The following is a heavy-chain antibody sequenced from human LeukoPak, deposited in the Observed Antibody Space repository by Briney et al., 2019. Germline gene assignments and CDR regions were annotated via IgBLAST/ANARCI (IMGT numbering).Heavy chain of an antibody. CDR2: IYPDDSDT. D-gene: IGHD2-2*01. J-gene: IGHJ5*02. Sequence: GESLKISCQGSGYNFSNYWIGWARQMPGKGLEWMGIIYPDDSDTRYRPSFQGQVTISADKSINTAYVQWSNLKSSDTAIYYCARRDGYCSSTRCYANWFDPWGQGTLVTVSS. CDR1: GYNFSNYW. CDR3: ARRDGYCSSTRCYANWFDP. V-gene: IGHV5-51*01.